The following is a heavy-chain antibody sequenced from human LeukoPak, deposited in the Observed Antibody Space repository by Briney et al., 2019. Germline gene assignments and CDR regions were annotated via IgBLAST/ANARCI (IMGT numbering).Heavy chain of an antibody. D-gene: IGHD1-26*01. CDR2: IYTSGST. V-gene: IGHV4-61*02. J-gene: IGHJ6*03. CDR3: ARGYSGSYRDYYYYMDV. CDR1: GGSISSGSYY. Sequence: ASETLSLTCTVSGGSISSGSYYWSWIRQPAGKGLEWIGRIYTSGSTNYDPSLKSRVTISVDTSKNQFSLKLSSVTAADTAVYYCARGYSGSYRDYYYYMDVWGKGTTVTVSS.